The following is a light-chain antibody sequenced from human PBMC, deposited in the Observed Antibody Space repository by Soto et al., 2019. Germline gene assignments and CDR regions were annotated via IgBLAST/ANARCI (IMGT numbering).Light chain of an antibody. J-gene: IGKJ5*01. Sequence: TMYSPALAASAADRVPITCRKSQPITSSLNSYRQKPGIAPDLLIYAASSLQSGIPSRFGGRGSGTDFTLTITGLQPEDFATYYCQQNYSLPITFGQGTRLEIK. CDR3: QQNYSLPIT. V-gene: IGKV1-39*01. CDR1: QPITSS. CDR2: AAS.